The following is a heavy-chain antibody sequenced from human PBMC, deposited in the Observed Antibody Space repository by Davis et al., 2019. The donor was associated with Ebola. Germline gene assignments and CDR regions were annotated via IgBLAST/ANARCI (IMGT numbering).Heavy chain of an antibody. Sequence: MPSETLSLTCAVSGGSISSSNWWSWVRQPPGKGLEWIGEIYHSGSTNYNPSLKSRVTISVDKSKNQFSLKLSSVTAADTAVYYCARARSTMGTNWFDPWGQGTLVTVSS. J-gene: IGHJ5*02. CDR3: ARARSTMGTNWFDP. CDR2: IYHSGST. CDR1: GGSISSSNW. D-gene: IGHD3-10*01. V-gene: IGHV4-4*02.